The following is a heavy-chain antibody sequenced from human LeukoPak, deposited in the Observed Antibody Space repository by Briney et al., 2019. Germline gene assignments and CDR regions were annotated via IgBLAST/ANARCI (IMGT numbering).Heavy chain of an antibody. D-gene: IGHD4-17*01. V-gene: IGHV4-59*01. CDR2: IYYSGST. J-gene: IGHJ4*02. CDR3: ARAYGDYAEFDY. CDR1: GGPISSYY. Sequence: SETLSLTCTVSGGPISSYYWSWIRQPPGKGLEWIGYIYYSGSTNYNPSLKSRVTISVDTSKNQFSLKLSSVTAADTAVYYCARAYGDYAEFDYWGQGTLVTVSS.